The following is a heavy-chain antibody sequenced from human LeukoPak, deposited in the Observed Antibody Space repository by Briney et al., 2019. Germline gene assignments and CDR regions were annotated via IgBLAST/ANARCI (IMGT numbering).Heavy chain of an antibody. CDR1: GFTFSNNW. CDR3: AKRGEDPVDLDY. J-gene: IGHJ4*02. D-gene: IGHD3-16*01. V-gene: IGHV3-7*03. CDR2: IKHDGSER. Sequence: GGSLRLSCAASGFTFSNNWMSWVRQAPGKGLEWVANIKHDGSERYCVDSVKGRFTISRDNAKNSLYLQMNSLRVEDTAVYYCAKRGEDPVDLDYWGQGTLVTVSS.